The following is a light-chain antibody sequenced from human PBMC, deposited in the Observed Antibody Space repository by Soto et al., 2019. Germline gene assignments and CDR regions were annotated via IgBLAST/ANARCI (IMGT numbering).Light chain of an antibody. V-gene: IGLV2-14*01. CDR1: SSDVGGYNY. Sequence: QSALTQPASVSVSPGQSITISCTGTSSDVGGYNYVSWYQQHPGKAPKLMIYAVSNRPSGVSNRFSGSKSGDTATLTISGLQAEDEADYFCKSYAGSNTYVFGSGTKVTVL. CDR2: AVS. CDR3: KSYAGSNTYV. J-gene: IGLJ1*01.